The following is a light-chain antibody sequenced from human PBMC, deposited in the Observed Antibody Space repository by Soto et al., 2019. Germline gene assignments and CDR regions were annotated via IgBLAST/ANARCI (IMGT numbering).Light chain of an antibody. J-gene: IGKJ1*01. Sequence: IVLTQSPGTLSLSPVETATLSCRASQTVNSDYLAWFQQRPGQAPRLLIFATSRRATDIPDRFSGSGSGTDFTLAIRRLEPEDFAVYYCHQFGYSPRTFGQGTKVDI. CDR2: ATS. CDR3: HQFGYSPRT. CDR1: QTVNSDY. V-gene: IGKV3-20*01.